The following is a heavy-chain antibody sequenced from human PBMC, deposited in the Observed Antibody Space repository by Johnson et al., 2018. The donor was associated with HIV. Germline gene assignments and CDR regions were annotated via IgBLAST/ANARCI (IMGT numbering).Heavy chain of an antibody. CDR2: INNDGSST. J-gene: IGHJ3*02. D-gene: IGHD3-16*02. CDR1: GFTFSSYW. Sequence: VQLVESGGGVVQPGRSLRLSCAASGFTFSSYWMSWVRQAPGKGLVWVSRINNDGSSTTYADSVKGRFTISRDNAKNTLYLQMNSLRAEDTALYYCARGGLGYQNIHDPFEIGGQGTMVTVSS. V-gene: IGHV3-74*02. CDR3: ARGGLGYQNIHDPFEI.